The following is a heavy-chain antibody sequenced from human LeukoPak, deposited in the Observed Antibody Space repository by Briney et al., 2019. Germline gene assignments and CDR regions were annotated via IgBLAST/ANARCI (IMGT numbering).Heavy chain of an antibody. Sequence: GSLRLSCAASGFTFSSYAMSWVRQAPGKGLEWIGYIYYSGSTYYNPSLKSRVTISVDTSKNQFSLKLSSVTAADTAVYYCARDRSVAGLYYFDYWGQGALVTVSS. CDR3: ARDRSVAGLYYFDY. CDR2: IYYSGST. V-gene: IGHV4-59*01. J-gene: IGHJ4*02. D-gene: IGHD6-19*01. CDR1: GFTFSSYA.